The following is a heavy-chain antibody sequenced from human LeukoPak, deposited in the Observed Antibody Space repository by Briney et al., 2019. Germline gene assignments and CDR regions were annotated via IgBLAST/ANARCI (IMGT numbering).Heavy chain of an antibody. CDR3: AREKHLYY. Sequence: GGSLRLSCAASGFTFSNYWMSWVRQAPGKGLEWVATIKPDGSDKYYVDSVKGRFTISRGNAKNSVFLQMDSLRDEDTALYYCAREKHLYYWGLGTLVTVSS. CDR1: GFTFSNYW. V-gene: IGHV3-7*05. CDR2: IKPDGSDK. J-gene: IGHJ4*02.